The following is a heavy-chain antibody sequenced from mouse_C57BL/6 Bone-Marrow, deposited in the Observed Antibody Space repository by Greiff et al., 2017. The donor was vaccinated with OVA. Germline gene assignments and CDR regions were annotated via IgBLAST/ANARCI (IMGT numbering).Heavy chain of an antibody. CDR2: IDPSDSYT. J-gene: IGHJ3*01. CDR3: ARSTARGFAY. Sequence: QVQLQQPGAELVMPGASVKLSCKASGYTFTSYWMHWVKQRHGQGLEWIGEIDPSDSYTNYNQKFKGKSTLTVDKSSSTAYMQLSSLTSEDSAVYYCARSTARGFAYWGQGTLVTVSA. V-gene: IGHV1-69*01. CDR1: GYTFTSYW. D-gene: IGHD3-1*01.